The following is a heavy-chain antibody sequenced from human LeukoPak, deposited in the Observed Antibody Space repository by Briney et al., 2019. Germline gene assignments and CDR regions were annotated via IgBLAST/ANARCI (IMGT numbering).Heavy chain of an antibody. CDR1: GFTFSSYA. V-gene: IGHV3-23*01. D-gene: IGHD3-10*01. CDR2: ISGSGGST. Sequence: GGSLRLSCAASGFTFSSYAMSWVRQAPGKGLGWVSAISGSGGSTYYADSVKGRFTISRDNSKNTLYLQMNSLRAEDTAVYYCANLYYGSGSVHYWGQGTLVTVSS. CDR3: ANLYYGSGSVHY. J-gene: IGHJ4*02.